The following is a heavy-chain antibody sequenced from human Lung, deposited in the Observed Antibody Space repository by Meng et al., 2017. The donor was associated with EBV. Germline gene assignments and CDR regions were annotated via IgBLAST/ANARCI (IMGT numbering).Heavy chain of an antibody. D-gene: IGHD4-23*01. CDR3: ARGDGGNGSDY. CDR1: GYTFTDYY. Sequence: QGQLVQSGAEVKKPGASVKVSCKASGYTFTDYYMHWVRQAPGQGLEWMGRINPNSGGTHYAQKFQGRLTMTRDTSTSTVYMELSSLRSEDTAVYYCARGDGGNGSDYWGQGTLVTVSS. CDR2: INPNSGGT. V-gene: IGHV1-2*06. J-gene: IGHJ4*02.